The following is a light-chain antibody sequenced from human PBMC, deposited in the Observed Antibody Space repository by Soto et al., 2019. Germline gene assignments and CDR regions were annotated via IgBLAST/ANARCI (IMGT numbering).Light chain of an antibody. V-gene: IGKV1-27*01. CDR1: HDINIY. Sequence: DIQMTQSPSSVSASIGDRVTITCRASHDINIYLAWYQQKPGEAPNLLIYHASTLQSGVPSRFSGSGSGTDFTLTISSLQPEDVASYYGLNYENVPIAFGLVTKVDIK. CDR3: LNYENVPIA. CDR2: HAS. J-gene: IGKJ3*01.